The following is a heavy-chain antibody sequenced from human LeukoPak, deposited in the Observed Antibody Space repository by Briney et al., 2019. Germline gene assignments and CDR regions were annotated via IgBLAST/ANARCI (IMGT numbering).Heavy chain of an antibody. CDR3: ARVEMVRSFDI. D-gene: IGHD5-24*01. CDR1: GGSISSSSYY. Sequence: SETLSLTCTVSGGSISSSSYYWGWIRQPPGKGLEWIGSIYYSGSTYYNPSLKSRVTISVDTSKNQFSLKLSSVTAADTAVYYCARVEMVRSFDIWGQGTMVTVSS. CDR2: IYYSGST. J-gene: IGHJ3*02. V-gene: IGHV4-39*07.